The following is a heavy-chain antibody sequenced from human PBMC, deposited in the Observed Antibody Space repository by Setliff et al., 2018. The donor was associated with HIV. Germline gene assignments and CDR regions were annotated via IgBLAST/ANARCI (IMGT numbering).Heavy chain of an antibody. V-gene: IGHV1-3*01. CDR2: INAGDDNT. D-gene: IGHD3-10*01. Sequence: ASVKVSCKASGGTFSSYAISWVRQAPGQRLEWMGYINAGDDNTRYSEKFQGRVTITRDTSANTAYMELSSLRSEDTAVYYCARGDYYGSGNYPPPYYFDYWGQGTLVTVSS. J-gene: IGHJ4*02. CDR3: ARGDYYGSGNYPPPYYFDY. CDR1: GGTFSSYA.